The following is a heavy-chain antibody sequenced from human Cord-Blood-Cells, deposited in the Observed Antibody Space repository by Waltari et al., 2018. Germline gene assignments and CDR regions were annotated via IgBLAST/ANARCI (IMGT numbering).Heavy chain of an antibody. D-gene: IGHD3-3*01. J-gene: IGHJ4*02. CDR3: ARPYDFWSGSFDY. Sequence: QVQRVQSGAEVKKPGSSVKVSCKASGGTFTSYAFSWVPQAPGQGLEWMGGIIPIFGTANYAQKFQGRVTITADESTSTAYMELSSLRSEDTAVYYCARPYDFWSGSFDYWGQGTLVTVSS. V-gene: IGHV1-69*01. CDR2: IIPIFGTA. CDR1: GGTFTSYA.